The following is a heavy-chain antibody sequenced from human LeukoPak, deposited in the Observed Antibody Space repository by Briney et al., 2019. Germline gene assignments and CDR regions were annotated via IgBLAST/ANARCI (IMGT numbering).Heavy chain of an antibody. J-gene: IGHJ6*03. V-gene: IGHV4-59*01. CDR1: GGSISSYY. Sequence: SETLSLTCTVSGGSISSYYWSWIRQPPGKGLEWIGYIYYSGSTNYKPSLKSRVTMSVDTSKNQFSVKLSSVTAADTAVYYCARGLGYCSSTSCYGPGYYYYYMDVWGKGTTVTVSS. CDR2: IYYSGST. CDR3: ARGLGYCSSTSCYGPGYYYYYMDV. D-gene: IGHD2-2*01.